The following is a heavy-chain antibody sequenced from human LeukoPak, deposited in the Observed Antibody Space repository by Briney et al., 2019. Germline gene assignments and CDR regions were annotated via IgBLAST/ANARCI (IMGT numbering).Heavy chain of an antibody. CDR1: GGSFSGYY. CDR3: ARGYCSSTNCYHIGNWFDP. V-gene: IGHV4-34*01. CDR2: INHSGST. J-gene: IGHJ5*02. D-gene: IGHD2-2*01. Sequence: SETLSLTCAVYGGSFSGYYWSWIRQPPGKGLEWIGEINHSGSTNYNPSLKSRVTISVDTSKNQFSLKLSSVTAADTAVYYCARGYCSSTNCYHIGNWFDPWGQGTLVTVSS.